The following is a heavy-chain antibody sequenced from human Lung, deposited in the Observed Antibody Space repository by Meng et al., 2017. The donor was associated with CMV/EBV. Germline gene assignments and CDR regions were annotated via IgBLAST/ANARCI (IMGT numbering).Heavy chain of an antibody. CDR2: ISWNSGSI. CDR1: GFTFDDYA. D-gene: IGHD6-19*01. CDR3: AKASGYSSGWSKFDY. Sequence: SCAASGFTFDDYAMHWVRQAPGKGLEWVSGISWNSGSIGYADSVKGRFTISRDNAKNSLYLQMSSLRAEDTALYYCAKASGYSSGWSKFDYWGQGXLVTVSS. J-gene: IGHJ4*02. V-gene: IGHV3-9*01.